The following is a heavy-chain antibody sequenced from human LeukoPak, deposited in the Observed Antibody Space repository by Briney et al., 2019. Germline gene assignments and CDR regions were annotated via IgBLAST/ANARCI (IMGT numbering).Heavy chain of an antibody. V-gene: IGHV3-23*01. Sequence: GGSLRLSCAASGFTFTCCAMSWVRQAPGRGLELVSTIGASGGTTYYADSVKGRFTISRDNSQSTLYLQMSSLRAEDSAVYYCTRNDYPYYYDSWGQGTLVTVSS. D-gene: IGHD4-11*01. CDR3: TRNDYPYYYDS. CDR1: GFTFTCCA. J-gene: IGHJ4*02. CDR2: IGASGGTT.